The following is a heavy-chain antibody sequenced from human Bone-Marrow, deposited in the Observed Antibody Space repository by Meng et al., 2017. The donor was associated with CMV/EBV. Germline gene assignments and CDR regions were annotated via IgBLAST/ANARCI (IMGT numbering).Heavy chain of an antibody. J-gene: IGHJ4*02. V-gene: IGHV3-23*01. Sequence: GESLRLSCAASGFTVSSNYMSWVRQAPGKGLEWVSAISGSGGSTYYADSVKGRFTISRDNSKNTLYLQMNSLRAEDKAVYYCAKTFISYFDYWGQGTLVTVSS. D-gene: IGHD3-10*01. CDR2: ISGSGGST. CDR3: AKTFISYFDY. CDR1: GFTVSSNY.